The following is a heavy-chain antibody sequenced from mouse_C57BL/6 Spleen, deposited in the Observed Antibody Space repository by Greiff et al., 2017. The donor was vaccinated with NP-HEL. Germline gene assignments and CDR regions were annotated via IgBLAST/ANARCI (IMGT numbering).Heavy chain of an antibody. V-gene: IGHV1-4*01. J-gene: IGHJ2*01. CDR2: INPSSGYT. CDR1: GYTFTSYT. Sequence: VQLQQSGAELARPGASVKMSCKASGYTFTSYTMHWVKQRPGQGLEWIGYINPSSGYTKYNQKFKDKATLTADKSSSTAYMQLSSLTSEDSAVYYCEREVALDYWGQGTTLTVSS. CDR3: EREVALDY. D-gene: IGHD1-1*01.